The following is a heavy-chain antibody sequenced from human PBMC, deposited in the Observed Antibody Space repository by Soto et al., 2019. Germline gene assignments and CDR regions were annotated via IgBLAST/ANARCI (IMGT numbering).Heavy chain of an antibody. CDR3: ARGMTTVTTLDY. Sequence: SETLSLTCTVSGDSISSGDYYWSWIRQPPGKGLEWIGYIYHSGSTYYNPSLKSRVTISVDRSKNQFSLKLSSVTAADTAVYYCARGMTTVTTLDYWGQGTLVTVSS. V-gene: IGHV4-30-2*01. D-gene: IGHD4-4*01. CDR1: GDSISSGDYY. J-gene: IGHJ4*02. CDR2: IYHSGST.